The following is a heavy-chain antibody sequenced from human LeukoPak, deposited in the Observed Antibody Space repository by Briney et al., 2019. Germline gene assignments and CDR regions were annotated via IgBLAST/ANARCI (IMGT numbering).Heavy chain of an antibody. Sequence: GGSLRLSCAASGFTFSSYWMHWVRQAPGKGLVWVARINSDWSSTSYADSVKGRFTISRDNAKNTLYLQMNSLRAEDTAVYYCARMGLEMATALDYWGQGTLVTVSS. D-gene: IGHD5-24*01. CDR2: INSDWSST. J-gene: IGHJ4*02. CDR1: GFTFSSYW. CDR3: ARMGLEMATALDY. V-gene: IGHV3-74*01.